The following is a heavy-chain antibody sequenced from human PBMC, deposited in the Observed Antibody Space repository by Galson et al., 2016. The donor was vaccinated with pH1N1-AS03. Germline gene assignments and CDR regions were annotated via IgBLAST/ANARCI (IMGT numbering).Heavy chain of an antibody. CDR1: GFTFSPYI. CDR3: ARARPREGYNYGYFDSNFDS. J-gene: IGHJ4*02. D-gene: IGHD5-24*01. V-gene: IGHV3-21*01. CDR2: ISGSSSYV. Sequence: SLRLSCAASGFTFSPYIIHWVRQAPGKGLDWVSSISGSSSYVYYADSLKGRFTISRDNAKNSVYLQMNSLRAEDTAVYYCARARPREGYNYGYFDSNFDSWGQGTLVTVSS.